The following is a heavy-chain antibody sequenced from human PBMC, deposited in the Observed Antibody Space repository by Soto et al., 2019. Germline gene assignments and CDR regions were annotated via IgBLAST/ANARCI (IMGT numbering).Heavy chain of an antibody. Sequence: QVQLVQSGAEVKKPGASVKVSCKASGYTFTGYYMHWVRQAPGQGLEWMGWINPNSGGTNYAQKFQGWVTMTSDTSISTAYMELSRLRSDDTAVYYCARDPHYYGSGSYYYYYYGMDVWGQGTTVTVSS. D-gene: IGHD3-10*01. CDR1: GYTFTGYY. CDR2: INPNSGGT. CDR3: ARDPHYYGSGSYYYYYYGMDV. J-gene: IGHJ6*02. V-gene: IGHV1-2*04.